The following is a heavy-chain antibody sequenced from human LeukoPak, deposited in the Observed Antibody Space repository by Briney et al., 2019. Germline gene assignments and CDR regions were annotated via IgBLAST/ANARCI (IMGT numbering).Heavy chain of an antibody. CDR1: GYTFTGYY. CDR3: AREDTTYYHDTSGYGYGAFDI. D-gene: IGHD3-22*01. V-gene: IGHV1-2*02. Sequence: ASVKVSCTASGYTFTGYYMHWVRQAPGQRLEWMGWINPNSGGTNYAQKYQGRVTMTTDTSISTGYMELRRLRSDDTAVYYCAREDTTYYHDTSGYGYGAFDIWGQGTMVTVSS. CDR2: INPNSGGT. J-gene: IGHJ3*02.